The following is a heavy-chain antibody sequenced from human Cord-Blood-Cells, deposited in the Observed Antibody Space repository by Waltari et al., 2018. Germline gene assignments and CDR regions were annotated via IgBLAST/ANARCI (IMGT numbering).Heavy chain of an antibody. CDR3: ARVGLDCSSTSCYEYFQH. Sequence: QVQLVQSGAEVKKPGASVKVSCKASGYTFTGYYMHWVRQAPGQGLEWSGWSNPNRGGTNYAKKFQGGVTMTRDTSISTAYMELSRLRSDDTAVYYCARVGLDCSSTSCYEYFQHWGQGTLVTVSS. J-gene: IGHJ1*01. D-gene: IGHD2-2*01. V-gene: IGHV1-2*02. CDR1: GYTFTGYY. CDR2: SNPNRGGT.